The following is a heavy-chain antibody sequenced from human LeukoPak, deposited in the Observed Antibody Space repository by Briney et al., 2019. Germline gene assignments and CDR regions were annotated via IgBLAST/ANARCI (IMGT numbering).Heavy chain of an antibody. V-gene: IGHV4-34*01. Sequence: SETLSLTCAIYGGSFSGYYCSWIRQPPGKGLEWIGEINHSGSTNYNPSLKSRVTISVDTSKNQFSLKLSSVTAADTAVYYCATTTVTTSWFAPWGQGTLVTVSS. D-gene: IGHD4-17*01. CDR1: GGSFSGYY. CDR3: ATTTVTTSWFAP. CDR2: INHSGST. J-gene: IGHJ5*02.